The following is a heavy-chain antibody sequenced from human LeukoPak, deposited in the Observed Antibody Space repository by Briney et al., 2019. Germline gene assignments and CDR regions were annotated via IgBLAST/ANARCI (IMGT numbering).Heavy chain of an antibody. V-gene: IGHV3-30*02. CDR2: IRYDGSNK. D-gene: IGHD2-2*01. CDR1: GFTFSSYS. Sequence: GGSLRLSCAASGFTFSSYSMHWVRQAPGKGLEWVAFIRYDGSNKYYADSVKGRFTISRDNSKNTLYLQMNSLRAEDTAVYYCAKDSLDIVVVPAGGAFDIWGQGTMVTVSS. J-gene: IGHJ3*02. CDR3: AKDSLDIVVVPAGGAFDI.